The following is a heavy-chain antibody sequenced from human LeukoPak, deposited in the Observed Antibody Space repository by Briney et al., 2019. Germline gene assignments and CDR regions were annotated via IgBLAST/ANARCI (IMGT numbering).Heavy chain of an antibody. D-gene: IGHD2-15*01. CDR2: INPNSGGT. J-gene: IGHJ4*02. CDR1: GYTFTGYY. CDR3: ARVGFCSGGLCPYYFDY. V-gene: IGHV1-2*02. Sequence: GASVKVSCKASGYTFTGYYMHWVRQAPGQGLEWMGWINPNSGGTSFAQKFQGRVTMTRDTSISTAYMELSRLRSDDTAVYYCARVGFCSGGLCPYYFDYSGQGTLVTVSS.